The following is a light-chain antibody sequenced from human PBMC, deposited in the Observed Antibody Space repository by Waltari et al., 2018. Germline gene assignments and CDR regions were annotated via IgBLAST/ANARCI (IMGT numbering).Light chain of an antibody. CDR1: SSDVGGYNF. CDR3: SSYTTSSTYV. V-gene: IGLV2-14*03. Sequence: QSAPTQPASVSGSPGQSITISCTGTSSDVGGYNFVSWYQQHPGKVPKLIIYDVTNRPAGVSNRFSGSKSGNTASLTISGLQAEDEADYYCSSYTTSSTYVFGTGTKVTVL. J-gene: IGLJ1*01. CDR2: DVT.